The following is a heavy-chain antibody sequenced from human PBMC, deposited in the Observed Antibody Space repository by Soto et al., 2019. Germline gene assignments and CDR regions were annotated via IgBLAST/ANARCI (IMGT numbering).Heavy chain of an antibody. V-gene: IGHV3-66*01. D-gene: IGHD3-3*01. J-gene: IGHJ6*03. CDR1: GFTVSSNY. CDR3: ETCLEWFYYHYYIDV. CDR2: IYSGGST. Sequence: EVQLVESGGGLVQPGGSLRLSCAASGFTVSSNYMSWVRQAPGKGLEWVSVIYSGGSTYYADSVNGRFTISRDNSKNTLYLQMNSLIAEDTAVYYWETCLEWFYYHYYIDVWGKGTTVSVSS.